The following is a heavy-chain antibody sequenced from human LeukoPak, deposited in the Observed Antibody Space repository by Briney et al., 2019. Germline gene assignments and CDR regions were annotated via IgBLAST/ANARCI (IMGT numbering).Heavy chain of an antibody. J-gene: IGHJ4*02. CDR3: ARRLRFDY. CDR2: ISWDGGST. Sequence: GGSLRLSCAASGFTFDDYAMHWVRQAPGKGLEWVSLISWDGGSTYYADSVKGRFTISRDNAKNSLYLQMNSLRAEDTAVYYCARRLRFDYWGQGTLVTVSS. V-gene: IGHV3-43D*03. D-gene: IGHD3-3*01. CDR1: GFTFDDYA.